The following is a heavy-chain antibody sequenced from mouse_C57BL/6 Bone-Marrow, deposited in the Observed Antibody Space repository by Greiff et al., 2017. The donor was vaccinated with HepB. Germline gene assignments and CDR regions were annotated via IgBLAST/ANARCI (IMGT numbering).Heavy chain of an antibody. D-gene: IGHD2-1*01. Sequence: VQLQQSGAELVKPGASVKISCKASGYAFSSYWMNWVKQRPGKGLEWIGQIYPGDGDTNYNGKFKGKATLTADKSSSTAYMQLSSLTSEDSAVYYCASLWYPIFPMDYWGQGTSVTVSS. J-gene: IGHJ4*01. V-gene: IGHV1-80*01. CDR3: ASLWYPIFPMDY. CDR2: IYPGDGDT. CDR1: GYAFSSYW.